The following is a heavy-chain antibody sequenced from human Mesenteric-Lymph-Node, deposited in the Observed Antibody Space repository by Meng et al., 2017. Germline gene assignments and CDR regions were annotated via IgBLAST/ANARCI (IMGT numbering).Heavy chain of an antibody. CDR3: AREAYGSGHIDY. J-gene: IGHJ4*02. D-gene: IGHD3-10*01. CDR1: GFTFSSYA. V-gene: IGHV3-64*01. CDR2: ISSNGGST. Sequence: GGTLRLSCAASGFTFSSYAMHWVRQAVGKGLEYVSAISSNGGSTYYANSVKGRFTISRDNSKNTLYLQMGSLRAEDMAVYYCAREAYGSGHIDYWGQGTLVTVSS.